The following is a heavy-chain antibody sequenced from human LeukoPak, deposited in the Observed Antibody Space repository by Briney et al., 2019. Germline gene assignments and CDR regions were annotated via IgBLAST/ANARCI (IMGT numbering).Heavy chain of an antibody. CDR1: GGSISSSSYY. CDR3: ATHVDTDY. CDR2: IYYSGST. D-gene: IGHD5-18*01. J-gene: IGHJ4*02. Sequence: PSETLSLTCTVSGGSISSSSYYWGWLRQPPGKGLEWIGSIYYSGSTYYNPSLKSRVTISVDTSKNQFSLKLSSVTAADTAVYYCATHVDTDYWGQGTLVTVSS. V-gene: IGHV4-39*01.